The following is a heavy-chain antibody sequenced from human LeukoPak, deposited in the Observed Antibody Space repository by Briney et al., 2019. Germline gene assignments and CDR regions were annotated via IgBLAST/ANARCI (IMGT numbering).Heavy chain of an antibody. CDR3: ARDLDRYNWNAELDY. V-gene: IGHV3-30*04. CDR2: ISYDGSNK. J-gene: IGHJ4*02. D-gene: IGHD1-1*01. CDR1: GFTFSSYA. Sequence: GRSLRLSCAASGFTFSSYAMHWVRQAPGKGLEWVAVISYDGSNKYYADSVKGRFTISRDNSKNTLYLQMNSLRAEDTAAYYCARDLDRYNWNAELDYWGQGTLVTVSS.